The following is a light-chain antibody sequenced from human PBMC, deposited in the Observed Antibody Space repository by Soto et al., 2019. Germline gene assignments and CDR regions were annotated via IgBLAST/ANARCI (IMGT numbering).Light chain of an antibody. CDR2: GAS. CDR1: QSVSNSY. Sequence: EIVLTQSPGTLSLSPGERATLSCGASQSVSNSYLAWYQQKPGQAPRLLIYGASSRATGIPDRFSGSGSGTDFTLTISRLEPEDFALYYCQQYGSSPRTFGRGTKLEIK. CDR3: QQYGSSPRT. V-gene: IGKV3-20*01. J-gene: IGKJ2*01.